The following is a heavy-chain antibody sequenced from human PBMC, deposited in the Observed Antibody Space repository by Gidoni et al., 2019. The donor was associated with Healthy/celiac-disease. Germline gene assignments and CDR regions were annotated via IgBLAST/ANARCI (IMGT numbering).Heavy chain of an antibody. J-gene: IGHJ6*02. Sequence: QVQLQESGPGLVKPSQTLSLTCTFSGGSISRGGYYWSWIRQHPGKGLEWIGYIYYSGSTHYNPSLKSRVTISVDMSKTQFSLKLSSVTAADTAVYYCAREQRGYDFWSGRDYYYYYGMDVWGQGTTVTVSS. D-gene: IGHD3-3*01. CDR2: IYYSGST. V-gene: IGHV4-31*03. CDR3: AREQRGYDFWSGRDYYYYYGMDV. CDR1: GGSISRGGYY.